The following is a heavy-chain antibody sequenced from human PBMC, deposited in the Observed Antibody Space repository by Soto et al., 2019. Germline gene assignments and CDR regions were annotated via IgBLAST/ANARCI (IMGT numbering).Heavy chain of an antibody. D-gene: IGHD4-4*01. CDR1: GFTFTDYW. CDR2: INSDGSRT. J-gene: IGHJ4*02. Sequence: GGSLRLSCAASGFTFTDYWTHWVRQAPGKGLVWVSRINSDGSRTSYADSVTGRFTISRDNAKNTLYLQMNSLRVEDTALYYCARETYRGFYFDYWGQGTLVTV. V-gene: IGHV3-74*01. CDR3: ARETYRGFYFDY.